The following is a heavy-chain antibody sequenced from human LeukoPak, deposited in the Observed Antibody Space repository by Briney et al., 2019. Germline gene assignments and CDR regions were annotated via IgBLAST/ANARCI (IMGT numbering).Heavy chain of an antibody. CDR1: GGSIISCY. CDR3: ARVGHIAAAGNYHY. CDR2: IFYSGSP. Sequence: SETLSLTSSVCGGSIISCYWSWIRQPPGKGLEWIANIFYSGSPNYNPSLKSRVTISFDTSKNQFSLKLSSVTAADTAVYYCARVGHIAAAGNYHYWAQGTLVTVSS. V-gene: IGHV4-59*08. J-gene: IGHJ4*02. D-gene: IGHD6-13*01.